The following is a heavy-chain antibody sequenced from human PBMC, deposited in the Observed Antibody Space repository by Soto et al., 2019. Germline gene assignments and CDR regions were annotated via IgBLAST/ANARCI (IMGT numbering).Heavy chain of an antibody. CDR2: ISYDGSNK. D-gene: IGHD3-10*01. V-gene: IGHV3-30*18. CDR3: AKGPSHYYGALGWFDP. CDR1: GFTFSSYG. J-gene: IGHJ5*02. Sequence: QVQLVESGGGVVQPGRSLRLSCAASGFTFSSYGMHWVRQAPGKGLEWVAVISYDGSNKDYADSVKGRFTISRDNSKNTLYLQMNSLGAEDTAVYYCAKGPSHYYGALGWFDPWGEGTLVLVSS.